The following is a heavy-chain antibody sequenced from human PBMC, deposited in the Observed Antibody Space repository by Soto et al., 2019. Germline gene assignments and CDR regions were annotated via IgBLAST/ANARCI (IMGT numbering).Heavy chain of an antibody. D-gene: IGHD1-1*01. CDR1: GFTVSNNS. Sequence: ELQLVASGGGLVQPGGSLRLSCAASGFTVSNNSVRWVRQAPGQGLEWVSLIFSDGDTRYADSVKGRFTISRDSSSNTLYLQMNSLRVEDTAVYYCARAGTYNWVGGQGIHVTVSS. CDR3: ARAGTYNWV. V-gene: IGHV3-66*01. J-gene: IGHJ4*02. CDR2: IFSDGDT.